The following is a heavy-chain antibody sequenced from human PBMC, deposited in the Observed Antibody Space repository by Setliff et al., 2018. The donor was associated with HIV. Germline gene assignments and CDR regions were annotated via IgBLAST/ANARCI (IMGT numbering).Heavy chain of an antibody. CDR1: GFTFSRYA. Sequence: GGSLRLSCAVSGFTFSRYAMSWVRQAPGKGLEWVSGISSTGGTTYYADSVKGRFTISRDNSKNTLFLQVKSLTAEDTAVYYCAKVPLFVVVPAALGGMDVWGQGTTVTVSS. J-gene: IGHJ6*02. CDR3: AKVPLFVVVPAALGGMDV. V-gene: IGHV3-23*01. CDR2: ISSTGGTT. D-gene: IGHD2-2*01.